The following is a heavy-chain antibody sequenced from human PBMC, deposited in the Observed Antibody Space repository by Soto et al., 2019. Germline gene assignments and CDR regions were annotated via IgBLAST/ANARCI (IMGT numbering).Heavy chain of an antibody. CDR2: IIPIFGTA. CDR1: GGTFSSYA. Sequence: SVKVSCKASGGTFSSYAISWVRQAPGQGLEWMGGIIPIFGTANYAQKFQGRVTITADESTSTAYMELSSLRSEDTAVYYCASSSNRLFEQWLVANQAHWFDPWGQGTLVTVSS. CDR3: ASSSNRLFEQWLVANQAHWFDP. V-gene: IGHV1-69*13. D-gene: IGHD6-19*01. J-gene: IGHJ5*02.